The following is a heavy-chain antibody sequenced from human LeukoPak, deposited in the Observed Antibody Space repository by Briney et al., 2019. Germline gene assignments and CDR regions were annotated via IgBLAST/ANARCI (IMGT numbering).Heavy chain of an antibody. CDR3: ARRSPYDYVWGSDPTHGYFDY. J-gene: IGHJ4*02. CDR1: GFTFSDYY. V-gene: IGHV3-11*04. D-gene: IGHD3-16*01. Sequence: GGSLRLSCAASGFTFSDYYMSWIRQAPGKGLEWVSYISSSGSTIYYADSVKGRFTISRDNAKNSLYLQMNSLRAEDTAVYYCARRSPYDYVWGSDPTHGYFDYWGQGTLVTVSS. CDR2: ISSSGSTI.